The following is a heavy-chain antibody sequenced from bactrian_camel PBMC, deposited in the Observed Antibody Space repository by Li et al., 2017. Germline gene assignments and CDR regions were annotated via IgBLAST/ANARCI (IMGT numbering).Heavy chain of an antibody. CDR2: IDSSGRT. Sequence: HVQLVESGGESVQVGGSLRLSCEQSGTTDGNRFDSRCMGWFRQAPGKEREGVATIDSSGRTIYSDSVKGRFTISYDNTEKILYLEMNNLNGEDTALYRCAASWGMTAMAALPRIARDDFGYWGDGTQVTVS. CDR1: GTTDGNRFDS. J-gene: IGHJ6*01. D-gene: IGHD5*01. CDR3: AASWGMTAMAALPRIARDDFGY. V-gene: IGHV3S53*01.